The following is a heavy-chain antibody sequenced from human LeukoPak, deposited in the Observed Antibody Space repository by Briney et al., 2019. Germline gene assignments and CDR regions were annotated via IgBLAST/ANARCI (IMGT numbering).Heavy chain of an antibody. CDR1: GDSISRHY. Sequence: SETLSLTCTVSGDSISRHYWTWIRRPPGKGLEWIGYIYYRGNTDYNPSLKSRVTMSVDTSKNQFSLKLSSVTAADTAVYYCAALGDYERVGLDYWGQGTLVTVSS. CDR2: IYYRGNT. J-gene: IGHJ4*02. CDR3: AALGDYERVGLDY. D-gene: IGHD4-17*01. V-gene: IGHV4-59*08.